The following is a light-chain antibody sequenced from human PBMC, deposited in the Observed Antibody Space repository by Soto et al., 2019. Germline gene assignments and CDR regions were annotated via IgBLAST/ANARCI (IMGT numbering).Light chain of an antibody. CDR1: QDIKTY. CDR3: QDLNNYPSFT. V-gene: IGKV1-9*01. J-gene: IGKJ3*01. Sequence: IQLTQSPSSLSASVGDRVSITCRASQDIKTYLAWYQQKQGKAPKLLISGTFTLQSGVPSRFNGSGSGTDFTLTISRLQPEDFATYYCQDLNNYPSFTFGPGTKVDLE. CDR2: GTF.